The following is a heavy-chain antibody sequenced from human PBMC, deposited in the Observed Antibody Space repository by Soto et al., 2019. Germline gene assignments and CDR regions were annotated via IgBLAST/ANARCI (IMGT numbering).Heavy chain of an antibody. D-gene: IGHD6-13*01. V-gene: IGHV3-23*01. J-gene: IGHJ5*02. CDR1: GFNFRQYA. Sequence: EVQLLESGGGFVQPGGSLRLSCAASGFNFRQYAMIWVRQAPGKGLEWVSAITATGTHYADSVKGRFTISRDSSKSTLYLDINNLRGEDTAVYYCAKGMVPDQWGQGTLITVSS. CDR2: ITATGT. CDR3: AKGMVPDQ.